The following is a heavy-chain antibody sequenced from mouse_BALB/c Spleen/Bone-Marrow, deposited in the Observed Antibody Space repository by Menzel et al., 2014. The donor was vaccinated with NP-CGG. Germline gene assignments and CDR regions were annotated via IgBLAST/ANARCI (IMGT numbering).Heavy chain of an antibody. J-gene: IGHJ2*01. CDR3: ARVGHDGDHDN. Sequence: EVHLVESGGGLVQPGGSLNLACVASGFDFGGYWMSWARQTPGQGLEWIGEINPGSSTTNYSPSLQDKFIISRDNAENTLYLQMSRVRSEDTAVYYCARVGHDGDHDNWGQGTTLTVSS. CDR1: GFDFGGYW. CDR2: INPGSSTT. D-gene: IGHD3-3*01. V-gene: IGHV4-2*02.